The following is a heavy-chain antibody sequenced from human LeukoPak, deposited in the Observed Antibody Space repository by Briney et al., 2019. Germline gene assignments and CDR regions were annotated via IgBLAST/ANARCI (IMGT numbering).Heavy chain of an antibody. CDR3: ARDSLRTAIAMAGGNWFDP. CDR1: GYTFTDYH. CDR2: INPSGGST. D-gene: IGHD6-19*01. Sequence: GASVKVSCKASGYTFTDYHMHWVRQAPGQGLEWMGIINPSGGSTTHAEKFQGRVTMTRDTSTSTVYMELTSLRSEDTAVYYCARDSLRTAIAMAGGNWFDPWGQGTLVAVSP. J-gene: IGHJ5*02. V-gene: IGHV1-46*01.